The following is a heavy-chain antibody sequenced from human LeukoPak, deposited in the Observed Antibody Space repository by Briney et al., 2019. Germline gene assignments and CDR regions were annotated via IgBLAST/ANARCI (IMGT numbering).Heavy chain of an antibody. D-gene: IGHD1-1*01. J-gene: IGHJ6*03. CDR3: AREGPNDNQAPYYYYMDV. V-gene: IGHV4-61*02. Sequence: SETLSLTCTVSGGSTSSPTYYWTWIRQPAGRGLEWIGRIYTSGSTNYNPSLKSRVTISVGTSKNQFSLKLSSVTAADTAVYYCAREGPNDNQAPYYYYMDVWGKGTTVTVSS. CDR1: GGSTSSPTYY. CDR2: IYTSGST.